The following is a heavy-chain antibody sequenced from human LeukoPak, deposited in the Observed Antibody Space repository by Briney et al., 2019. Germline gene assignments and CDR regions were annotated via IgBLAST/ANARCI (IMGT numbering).Heavy chain of an antibody. CDR3: AKGPSFRPGYSDY. CDR1: GFTFSSYS. J-gene: IGHJ4*02. CDR2: IRYDGSNK. Sequence: PGGSLRLSCAASGFTFSSYSMHWIRQAPGKGLEGVAFIRYDGSNKYYADSVKGRVTISRDNSKNKLYLQMNSLRAEDTAVYYCAKGPSFRPGYSDYWGQGTLVTVSS. V-gene: IGHV3-30*02.